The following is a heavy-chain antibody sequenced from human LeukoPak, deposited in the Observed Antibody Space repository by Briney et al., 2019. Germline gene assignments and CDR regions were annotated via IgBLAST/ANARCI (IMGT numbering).Heavy chain of an antibody. V-gene: IGHV3-23*01. J-gene: IGHJ4*02. D-gene: IGHD1-26*01. Sequence: GSLRLSCAASGFTFSSFAMTWGRQAPGKGLEWVSAISGSGASTYYADSVKGRFTISRDNSKNTLYLQMNSLRAEDTAVYYCAKGRGSPYYFEYWGQGTLVTVSS. CDR3: AKGRGSPYYFEY. CDR2: ISGSGAST. CDR1: GFTFSSFA.